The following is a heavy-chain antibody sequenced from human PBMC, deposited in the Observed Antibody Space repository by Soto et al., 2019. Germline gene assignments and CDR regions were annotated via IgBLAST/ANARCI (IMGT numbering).Heavy chain of an antibody. CDR3: ASDPRYSGSWYPRYYYGMDV. J-gene: IGHJ6*02. V-gene: IGHV3-30-3*01. CDR2: ISYDGSNK. D-gene: IGHD6-13*01. CDR1: GFTFSSYA. Sequence: QVQLVESGGGVVQPGRSLRLSCAASGFTFSSYAMHWVRQAPGKGLEWVAVISYDGSNKYYADSVKGRFTISRDNSKNTLYLQMHSLRAEDTAVYYCASDPRYSGSWYPRYYYGMDVWGQGTTVNVSS.